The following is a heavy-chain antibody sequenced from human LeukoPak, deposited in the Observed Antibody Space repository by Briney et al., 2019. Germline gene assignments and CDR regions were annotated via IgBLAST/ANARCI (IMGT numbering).Heavy chain of an antibody. D-gene: IGHD3-3*01. CDR3: TRGKYYDFWSGYYPDY. V-gene: IGHV3-49*04. J-gene: IGHJ4*02. CDR2: IRSKAYGGTT. CDR1: GFTFGDYV. Sequence: GGPLRLSCTASGFTFGDYVMSWVRQAPGKGLEGVGFIRSKAYGGTTEYAASVKGRFTISRDDSKSIAYLQMNSLKTEDTAVYYCTRGKYYDFWSGYYPDYWGQGTLVTVSS.